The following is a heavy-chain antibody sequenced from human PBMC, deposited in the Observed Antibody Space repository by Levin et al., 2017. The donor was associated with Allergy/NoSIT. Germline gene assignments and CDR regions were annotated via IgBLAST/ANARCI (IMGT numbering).Heavy chain of an antibody. J-gene: IGHJ6*04. V-gene: IGHV4-59*01. CDR2: IYYSGST. CDR3: ARELGYCSSTSCYSPSVDV. Sequence: GSLRLSCTVSGGSISSYYWSWIRQPPGKGLEWIGYIYYSGSTNYNPSLKSRVTISVDTSKNQFSLKLSSVTAADTAVYYCARELGYCSSTSCYSPSVDVWGKGTTVTVSS. CDR1: GGSISSYY. D-gene: IGHD2-2*01.